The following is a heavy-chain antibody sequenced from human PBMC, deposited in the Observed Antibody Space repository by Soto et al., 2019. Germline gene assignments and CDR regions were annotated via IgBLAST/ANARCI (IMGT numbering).Heavy chain of an antibody. Sequence: SETLSLTCTVSGGSISSGDYYWSWIRQSPGKGLEWIGYIYYSGSNYYNPSLKSRVTISVDTSKNQFSLKLGSVTAADTAVYYCAREGRYCSGGSCYLYGMDVWGQGTTVTVSS. D-gene: IGHD2-15*01. J-gene: IGHJ6*02. V-gene: IGHV4-30-4*01. CDR2: IYYSGSN. CDR3: AREGRYCSGGSCYLYGMDV. CDR1: GGSISSGDYY.